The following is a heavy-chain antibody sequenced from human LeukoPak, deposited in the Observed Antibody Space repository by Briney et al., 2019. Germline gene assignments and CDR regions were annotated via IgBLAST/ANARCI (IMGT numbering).Heavy chain of an antibody. V-gene: IGHV1-69*06. Sequence: ASVKVSCKASGYTFTTYAMNWVRQAPGQGLEWMGGIIPIFGTANYARKFQGRVTITADKSTSTAYMELSSLRSEDTAVYYCARDNGGTAMAYYYYYYMDVWGKGTTVTISS. J-gene: IGHJ6*03. CDR1: GYTFTTYA. CDR2: IIPIFGTA. D-gene: IGHD5-18*01. CDR3: ARDNGGTAMAYYYYYYMDV.